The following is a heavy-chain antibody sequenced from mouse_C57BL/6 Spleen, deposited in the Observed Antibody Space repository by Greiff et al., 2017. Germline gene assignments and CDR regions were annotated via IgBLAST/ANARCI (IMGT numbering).Heavy chain of an antibody. CDR3: ARNYYYGSGYDWYFGG. V-gene: IGHV1-85*01. D-gene: IGHD1-1*01. Sequence: QVQLKESGPELVKPGASVKLSCKASGYTFTSYDINWVKQRPGQGLGWIGWIYPRDGSTKYNEKFKGKATVTVDTSSSTAYMELHSLTSEDSAVYFCARNYYYGSGYDWYFGGWGTGTTVTAST. J-gene: IGHJ1*03. CDR1: GYTFTSYD. CDR2: IYPRDGST.